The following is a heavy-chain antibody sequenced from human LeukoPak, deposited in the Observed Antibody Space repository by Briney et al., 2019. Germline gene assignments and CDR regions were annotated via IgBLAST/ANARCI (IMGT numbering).Heavy chain of an antibody. CDR3: ASWYYYGSGSPFFDY. D-gene: IGHD3-10*01. CDR1: GGSISSNNYN. CDR2: IYYSGST. V-gene: IGHV4-39*01. J-gene: IGHJ4*02. Sequence: PSETLSLTCTVSGGSISSNNYNWGWIRQPPGKGLEWIGSIYYSGSTFYHPSLKSRVTISIDTSKNQFSLKLSSVTAADTAVCYCASWYYYGSGSPFFDYWGQGTLVTVSS.